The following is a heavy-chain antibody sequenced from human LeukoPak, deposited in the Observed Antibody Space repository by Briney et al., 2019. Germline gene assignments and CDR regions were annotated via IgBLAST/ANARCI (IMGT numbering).Heavy chain of an antibody. CDR1: GFTFRGYL. J-gene: IGHJ4*02. CDR3: ARDSSAAPLSY. V-gene: IGHV3-7*01. CDR2: IKEEGSEK. Sequence: AGGSLRLSCAAPGFTFRGYLMSWVRQAPGKGLEWVANIKEEGSEKYYVDSVKGRFIISRDNAKNSLYLQMNSPRAEDTAVYYCARDSSAAPLSYWGQGTLVTVFS. D-gene: IGHD2-15*01.